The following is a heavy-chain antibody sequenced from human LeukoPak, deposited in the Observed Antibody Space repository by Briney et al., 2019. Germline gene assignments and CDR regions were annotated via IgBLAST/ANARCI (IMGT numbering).Heavy chain of an antibody. CDR3: TTHRGYSYGYPDDY. V-gene: IGHV3-23*01. CDR2: ITATSSST. CDR1: GFTFSSYG. Sequence: GGSLRLSCAASGFTFSSYGMSWVRQAPGKGLEWVSAITATSSSTHDADSVQGRFTISRDNSKNTLYLQMNSLRGEDTAVYYCTTHRGYSYGYPDDYWGQGTLVTVSS. J-gene: IGHJ4*02. D-gene: IGHD5-18*01.